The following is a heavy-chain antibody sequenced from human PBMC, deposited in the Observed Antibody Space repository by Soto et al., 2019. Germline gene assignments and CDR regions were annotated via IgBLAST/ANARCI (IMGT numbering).Heavy chain of an antibody. Sequence: QVQLQESGPGLVKPSETLSLTCTVSGDSISSSTYYWGWIRQPPGKGLEWIGSIYYSGSTYYNPALNSRVTISVDTSRIHFSLKLISVTAADTAVYYCARQSYDSSDYFDYWGHGTLVTVSS. CDR1: GDSISSSTYY. J-gene: IGHJ4*01. CDR2: IYYSGST. D-gene: IGHD3-22*01. CDR3: ARQSYDSSDYFDY. V-gene: IGHV4-39*01.